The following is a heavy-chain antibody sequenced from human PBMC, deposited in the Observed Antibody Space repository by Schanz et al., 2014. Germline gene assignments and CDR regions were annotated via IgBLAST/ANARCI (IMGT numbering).Heavy chain of an antibody. V-gene: IGHV3-23*04. J-gene: IGHJ4*02. CDR1: TSIFNHAW. D-gene: IGHD2-8*02. CDR3: AKSLESCPGGRCSRGYFDY. Sequence: EVQLVESGGGLIQPGGSLRLSCAASTSIFNHAWMSWVRQAPGKGLEWVSSISGDHRNTFYADSVKGRFTISRDNFKGALYLQMSSLRAEDTAVYYCAKSLESCPGGRCSRGYFDYWGQGTLVTVSS. CDR2: ISGDHRNT.